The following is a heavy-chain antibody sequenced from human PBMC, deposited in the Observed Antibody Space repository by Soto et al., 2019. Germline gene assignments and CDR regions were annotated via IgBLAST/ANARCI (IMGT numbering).Heavy chain of an antibody. V-gene: IGHV3-23*01. CDR3: AKMSGSGIGYYYYMDV. CDR1: GFTFSSYA. J-gene: IGHJ6*03. Sequence: PGGSLRLSCAASGFTFSSYAMSWVRQAPGKGLEWVSAISGSGGSTYYADSVKGRFTIPRDNSKNTLYLQMNSLRAEDTAVYYSAKMSGSGIGYYYYMDVWGKGTAVTVSS. CDR2: ISGSGGST. D-gene: IGHD3-10*01.